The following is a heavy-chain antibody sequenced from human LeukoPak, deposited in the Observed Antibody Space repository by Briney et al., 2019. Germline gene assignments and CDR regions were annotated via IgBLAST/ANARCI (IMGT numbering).Heavy chain of an antibody. J-gene: IGHJ6*03. CDR1: GFTFSSYW. V-gene: IGHV3-7*01. Sequence: AGGSLRLSCAASGFTFSSYWMSWVRQAPGKGLEWVANIKQDGSEKYYVDSVKGRFTISRDNAKNSLYLQMNSLRAEDTAVYYCARVSGYSSGWLAAPYYYYYYMDVWGKGTTVTISS. D-gene: IGHD6-19*01. CDR3: ARVSGYSSGWLAAPYYYYYYMDV. CDR2: IKQDGSEK.